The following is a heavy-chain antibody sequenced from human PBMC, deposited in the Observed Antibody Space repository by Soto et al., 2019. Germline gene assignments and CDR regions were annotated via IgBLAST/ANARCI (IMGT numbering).Heavy chain of an antibody. Sequence: ASVKVSCKASGYTFTSYGISWVRQAPGQGLEWMGWISAFNGNTNYAQKLQGRVTMTTDTSTSTAYMELRSLRSDDTAGYYCATDGQWHPWGYYYNYGLDVWGQGTTVTVSS. CDR3: ATDGQWHPWGYYYNYGLDV. CDR1: GYTFTSYG. D-gene: IGHD6-19*01. V-gene: IGHV1-18*01. CDR2: ISAFNGNT. J-gene: IGHJ6*02.